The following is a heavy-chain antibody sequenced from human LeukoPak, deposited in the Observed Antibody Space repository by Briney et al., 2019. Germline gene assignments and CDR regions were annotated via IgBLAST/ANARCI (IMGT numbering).Heavy chain of an antibody. CDR2: ISGGDGST. J-gene: IGHJ3*01. Sequence: GGSLRLSCAASGFTFDDYGMSWVRQAPGKGLEWVSGISGGDGSTYYADSVKGRFTISRDTSRNTLFLQMNSLRVEDSAMYYCVKRLTLGDLSIKGAFALWGQGTLVTVAS. CDR1: GFTFDDYG. CDR3: VKRLTLGDLSIKGAFAL. V-gene: IGHV3-23*01. D-gene: IGHD3-16*02.